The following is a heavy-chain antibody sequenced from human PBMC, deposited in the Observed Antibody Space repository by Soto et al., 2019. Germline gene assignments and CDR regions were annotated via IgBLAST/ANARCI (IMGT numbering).Heavy chain of an antibody. CDR1: GGSFSGYY. CDR2: INHSGST. CDR3: ARARSNSSGWYRNYFDY. Sequence: PSETLSLTCAVYGGSFSGYYWSWIRQPPGKGLEWIGEINHSGSTNYNPSLKSRVTISVDTSKNQFSLKLSSVTAADTAVYYCARARSNSSGWYRNYFDYWGQGTLVTVSS. D-gene: IGHD6-19*01. V-gene: IGHV4-34*01. J-gene: IGHJ4*02.